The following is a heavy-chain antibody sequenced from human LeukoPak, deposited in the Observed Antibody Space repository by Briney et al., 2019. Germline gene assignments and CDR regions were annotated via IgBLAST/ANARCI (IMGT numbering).Heavy chain of an antibody. V-gene: IGHV3-11*04. CDR2: ISSSGTTI. CDR3: AKAHDDSSGYYYGYYYYYMDV. CDR1: GFTFSDYY. Sequence: GGSLRLSCAASGFTFSDYYMSWIRQAPGRGLEWVSYISSSGTTIYYADSVKGRFTISRDNTKNSLYLQMNSLRAEDTAVYYCAKAHDDSSGYYYGYYYYYMDVWGKGTTVTVSS. D-gene: IGHD3-22*01. J-gene: IGHJ6*03.